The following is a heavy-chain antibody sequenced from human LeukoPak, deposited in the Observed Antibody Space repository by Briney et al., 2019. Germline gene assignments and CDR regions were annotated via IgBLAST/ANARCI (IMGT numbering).Heavy chain of an antibody. D-gene: IGHD3-22*01. CDR2: VSAYNGNP. Sequence: GASVKVSCKASGYTFTSYGISWVRQAPGQGLEWMGWVSAYNGNPNYAQKLQGSVTMTTDTSTSTAYMELRSLRPDDPAVYSCARDPSYDSSGYPNWFDPWGQGTLVTVSS. J-gene: IGHJ5*02. CDR1: GYTFTSYG. V-gene: IGHV1-18*01. CDR3: ARDPSYDSSGYPNWFDP.